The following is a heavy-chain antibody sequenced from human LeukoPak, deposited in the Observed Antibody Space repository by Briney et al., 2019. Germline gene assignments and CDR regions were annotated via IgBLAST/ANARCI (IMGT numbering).Heavy chain of an antibody. Sequence: PGGSLRLSCTASGFTFSRYWMIWVRQAPGKGLEWVANIKRDGSEKYYVDSVKGRFTISRDNAKNSLFLQMNGLRVEDTAVYYCARDASYYDSSGYYDAFDIWGQGQWSPSLQ. V-gene: IGHV3-7*01. CDR1: GFTFSRYW. CDR2: IKRDGSEK. CDR3: ARDASYYDSSGYYDAFDI. D-gene: IGHD3-22*01. J-gene: IGHJ3*02.